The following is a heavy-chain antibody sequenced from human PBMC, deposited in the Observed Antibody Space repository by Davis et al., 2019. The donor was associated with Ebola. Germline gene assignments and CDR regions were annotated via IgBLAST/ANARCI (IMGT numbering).Heavy chain of an antibody. V-gene: IGHV3-30*04. CDR3: AGAVHGEVLDY. Sequence: PGGSLRLSCAASGFPFSNYAMHWVRQAPGKGLEWVGVTSHDERERFYGESVKGRFTISRDNSENTLYLQMNSLRPDDTAIYFCAGAVHGEVLDYWGQGTPVTVSS. D-gene: IGHD3-3*01. CDR2: TSHDERER. J-gene: IGHJ4*02. CDR1: GFPFSNYA.